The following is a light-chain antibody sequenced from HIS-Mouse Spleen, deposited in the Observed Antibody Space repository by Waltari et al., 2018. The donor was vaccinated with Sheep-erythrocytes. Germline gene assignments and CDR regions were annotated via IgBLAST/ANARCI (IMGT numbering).Light chain of an antibody. Sequence: QSALTQPRSVSGSPGQSVTISCTGTSSDVGGYNYVSWYQQHPGKAPKLMIYDVSKRPSGVPDRFSGSKSGHPASLTISGLQAEVEADYYCCSYAGSYTLVFGGGTKLTVL. CDR1: SSDVGGYNY. J-gene: IGLJ2*01. CDR2: DVS. CDR3: CSYAGSYTLV. V-gene: IGLV2-11*01.